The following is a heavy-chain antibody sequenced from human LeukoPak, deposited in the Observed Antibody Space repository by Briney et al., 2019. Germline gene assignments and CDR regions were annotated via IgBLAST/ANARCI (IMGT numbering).Heavy chain of an antibody. CDR1: GGSISSYY. D-gene: IGHD3-22*01. V-gene: IGHV4-59*01. J-gene: IGHJ3*02. Sequence: SETLSLTCTVSGGSISSYYWSWIRQPPGKGLEWIGCIYYSGSTNYNPSLKSRVTISVDTSKNQFSLKLSSVTAADTAVYYCARDGYYYDSSGYYYDAFDIWGQGTMVTVSS. CDR2: IYYSGST. CDR3: ARDGYYYDSSGYYYDAFDI.